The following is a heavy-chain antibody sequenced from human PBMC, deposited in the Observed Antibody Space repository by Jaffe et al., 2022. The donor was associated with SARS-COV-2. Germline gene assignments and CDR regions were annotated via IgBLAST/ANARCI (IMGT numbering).Heavy chain of an antibody. CDR2: IYYSGST. CDR1: GGSISSYY. J-gene: IGHJ4*02. Sequence: QVQLQESGPGLVKPSETLSLTCTVSGGSISSYYWSWIRQPPGKGLEWIGYIYYSGSTNYNPSLKSRVTISVDTSKNQFSLKLSSVTAADTAVYYCARHLPAMGDYYFDYWGQGTLVTVSS. D-gene: IGHD5-18*01. V-gene: IGHV4-59*08. CDR3: ARHLPAMGDYYFDY.